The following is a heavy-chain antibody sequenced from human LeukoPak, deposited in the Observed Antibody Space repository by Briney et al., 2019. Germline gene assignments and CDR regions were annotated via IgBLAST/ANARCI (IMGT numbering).Heavy chain of an antibody. J-gene: IGHJ4*02. CDR2: TYHSGST. V-gene: IGHV4-38-2*02. CDR3: AREGTVFFDFDY. D-gene: IGHD3-3*01. CDR1: GYSISSGYY. Sequence: SETLSLTCSVSGYSISSGYYWGWIRQPPGKGLEWIGMTYHSGSTYYNPSLKSRVTISLDTSKNQFSLRLSSVTAADTAVYYCAREGTVFFDFDYWGQGTLVTVSS.